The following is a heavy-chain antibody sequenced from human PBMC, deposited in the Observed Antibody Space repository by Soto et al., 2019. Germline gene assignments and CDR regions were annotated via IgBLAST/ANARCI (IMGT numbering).Heavy chain of an antibody. CDR2: NYWDDDK. Sequence: QITLNESGPTVVKPAETLTLTCTFSGFSLTTSGVGVGWIRQSPGKAPEGLALNYWDDDKRYSASLKSRLTITKDTSKNQVVLTMASVDPADTATYYCAHRILRTVFGLVTTTAIYFDFWGQGTPVVVSS. CDR1: GFSLTTSGVG. V-gene: IGHV2-5*02. J-gene: IGHJ4*02. D-gene: IGHD3-3*01. CDR3: AHRILRTVFGLVTTTAIYFDF.